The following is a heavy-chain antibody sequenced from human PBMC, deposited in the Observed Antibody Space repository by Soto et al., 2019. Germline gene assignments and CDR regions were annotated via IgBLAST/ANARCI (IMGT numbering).Heavy chain of an antibody. D-gene: IGHD6-13*01. CDR3: ARTPYSSNLNRYIDY. CDR2: ISKNGDST. CDR1: GFTVFNYA. Sequence: PGGSIRLSCAASGFTVFNYAMHWVRQAPGKGLEYVSAISKNGDSTYYANSVKDRFTISRDNSKNTLYLQMGSLRDEDMAVYYCARTPYSSNLNRYIDYWGQGTLVTVSS. V-gene: IGHV3-64*01. J-gene: IGHJ4*02.